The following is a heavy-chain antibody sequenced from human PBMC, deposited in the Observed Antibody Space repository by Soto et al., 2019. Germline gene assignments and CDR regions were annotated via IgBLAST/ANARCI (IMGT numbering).Heavy chain of an antibody. Sequence: QVQLQESGPGLVKPSETLSLTCTVSGGSISSSYWSWIRQPPGKGLEWIGYMYDSGSTNYNPSLRSRVTISVDTSKKQFSLKLSSVTAADTAVYYCARGSGNYYYYSLDVWGQGTTVTVSS. V-gene: IGHV4-59*01. J-gene: IGHJ6*02. CDR1: GGSISSSY. CDR2: MYDSGST. D-gene: IGHD1-26*01. CDR3: ARGSGNYYYYSLDV.